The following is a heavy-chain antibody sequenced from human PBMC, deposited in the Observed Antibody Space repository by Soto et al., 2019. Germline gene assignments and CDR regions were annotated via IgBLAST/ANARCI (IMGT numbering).Heavy chain of an antibody. D-gene: IGHD3-10*01. J-gene: IGHJ4*02. CDR1: GYSITSDYY. CDR3: AKKGYYPSGKINLFDS. CDR2: IYSGST. V-gene: IGHV4-38-2*01. Sequence: QVQLQESGPGLVEPSETLSLICAVTGYSITSDYYWDWIRQPPGKGLEWIGSIYSGSTYYNPSLKSRVTIPVDTSKNQFSLRLTSVTAADTAMYYCAKKGYYPSGKINLFDSWGQGTLVTVSS.